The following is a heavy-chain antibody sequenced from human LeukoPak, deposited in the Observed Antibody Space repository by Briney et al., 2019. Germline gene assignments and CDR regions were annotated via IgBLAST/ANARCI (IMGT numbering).Heavy chain of an antibody. CDR3: ATTVTPEDYYYYGMDV. CDR2: IYSGGST. J-gene: IGHJ6*02. V-gene: IGHV3-66*02. Sequence: GGSLRLSCAASGFTVSSNYMSWVRQAPGKGLEWVSVIYSGGSTYYADSMKGRFTISRDNSKNTLYLQMNSLRAEDTAVYYCATTVTPEDYYYYGMDVWGQGTTVTVSS. CDR1: GFTVSSNY. D-gene: IGHD4-17*01.